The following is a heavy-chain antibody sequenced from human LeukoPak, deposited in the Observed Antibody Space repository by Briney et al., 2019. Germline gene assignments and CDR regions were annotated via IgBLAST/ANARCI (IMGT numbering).Heavy chain of an antibody. CDR1: GFTFSSYA. J-gene: IGHJ4*02. Sequence: PGRSLRLSCAASGFTFSSYAMSWVRQAPGKGLEWVSAISGSGGSTYYADSVKGRFTISRDNSKDTLYLQMNSLRAEDTAVYYCAKVKGSYGSGSYYYWGQGTLVTVSS. CDR3: AKVKGSYGSGSYYY. CDR2: ISGSGGST. V-gene: IGHV3-23*01. D-gene: IGHD3-10*01.